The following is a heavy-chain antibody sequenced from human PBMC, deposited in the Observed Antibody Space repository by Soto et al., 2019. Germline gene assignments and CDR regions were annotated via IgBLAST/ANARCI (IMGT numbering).Heavy chain of an antibody. CDR3: ARGQALVRDSVGDY. CDR2: INHSGST. V-gene: IGHV4-34*01. CDR1: GGSFSGYY. J-gene: IGHJ4*02. D-gene: IGHD3-10*01. Sequence: QVQLQQWGAGLLKPSETLSLTCAVYGGSFSGYYWSWIRQPPGKGLEWIGEINHSGSTNYNPSLKSRVTISVDTSKNQFSLKLSSVTAADTAVYYCARGQALVRDSVGDYWGQGTLVTVSS.